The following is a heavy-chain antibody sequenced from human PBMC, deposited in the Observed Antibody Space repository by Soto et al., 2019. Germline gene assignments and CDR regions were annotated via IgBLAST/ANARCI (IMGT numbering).Heavy chain of an antibody. V-gene: IGHV4-30-2*01. D-gene: IGHD3-10*01. CDR1: GVSISSGGYS. Sequence: PSETLSLTCAVSGVSISSGGYSWSWIRQPPGKGLEWIGYIYHSGSTYYNPSLKSRVTISVDRSKNQFSLKLSSVTAADTATYYCARLPTISMPREPLDSWGQGTLVTVSS. CDR3: ARLPTISMPREPLDS. J-gene: IGHJ4*02. CDR2: IYHSGST.